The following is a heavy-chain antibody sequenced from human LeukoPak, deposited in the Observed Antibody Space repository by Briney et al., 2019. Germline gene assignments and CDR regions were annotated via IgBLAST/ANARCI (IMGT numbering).Heavy chain of an antibody. Sequence: PGGSLRLSCAASGFIFSTYWMSWVRQAPGKGPEWVANIKQDGSEKYYVDSVKGRFTISRDNAKNSLFLQMNSLRAEDTAVYYCAKDSPQLVPDYWGQGTLVTVSS. J-gene: IGHJ4*02. CDR2: IKQDGSEK. V-gene: IGHV3-7*03. CDR3: AKDSPQLVPDY. CDR1: GFIFSTYW. D-gene: IGHD6-13*01.